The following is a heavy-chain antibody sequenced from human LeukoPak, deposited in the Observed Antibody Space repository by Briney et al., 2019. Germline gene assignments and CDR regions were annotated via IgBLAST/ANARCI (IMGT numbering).Heavy chain of an antibody. CDR3: AKSNGVDRNGYNSDYFDY. CDR2: IWYAESST. D-gene: IGHD5-24*01. CDR1: GFIFNSYG. V-gene: IGHV3-33*06. Sequence: GGSLRLSCAASGFIFNSYGIHWVRQAPGKGLEWMAVIWYAESSTYYTDSVKGRFTISRDNSKKTVYLQMNSLRVEDTGVYYCAKSNGVDRNGYNSDYFDYWAREPWSPSPQ. J-gene: IGHJ4*02.